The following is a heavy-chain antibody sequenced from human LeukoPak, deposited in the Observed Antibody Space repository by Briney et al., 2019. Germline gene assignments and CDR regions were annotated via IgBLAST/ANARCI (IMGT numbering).Heavy chain of an antibody. Sequence: PGGSLRLSCAVSGFSFSSRWMHWVRQAPGKGLVWVALIKNDGSTTNYADSVKGRFTASRVDAKNSVYLQMSSLRAEDTAVYYCHPLAYVSNWGQGTLVTVSS. CDR3: HPLAYVSN. CDR2: IKNDGSTT. CDR1: GFSFSSRW. J-gene: IGHJ4*02. D-gene: IGHD3-22*01. V-gene: IGHV3-74*01.